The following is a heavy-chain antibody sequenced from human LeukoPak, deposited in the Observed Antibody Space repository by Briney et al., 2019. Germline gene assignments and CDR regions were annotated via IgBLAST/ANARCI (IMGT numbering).Heavy chain of an antibody. D-gene: IGHD3-22*01. CDR1: GYTFTSYA. Sequence: ASVKVSCKASGYTFTSYAMHWVRQAPGQRLEWMGWISAGNGNTKYSQKFQGRVTITRDTSASTAYMELSSLRSEDTAVYYCARDRAGYDSSINWWFAPWGQGTLVTVSS. J-gene: IGHJ5*02. CDR3: ARDRAGYDSSINWWFAP. V-gene: IGHV1-3*01. CDR2: ISAGNGNT.